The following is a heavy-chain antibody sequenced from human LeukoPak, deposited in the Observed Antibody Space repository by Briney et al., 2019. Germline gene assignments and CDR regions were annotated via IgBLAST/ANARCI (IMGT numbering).Heavy chain of an antibody. CDR2: IKQDGSEK. CDR3: ARCNGDYGYYYMDV. CDR1: GFTFSSYW. V-gene: IGHV3-7*01. D-gene: IGHD4-17*01. J-gene: IGHJ6*03. Sequence: GGSLRLSCAASGFTFSSYWMSWVRQTPGKGLEWVANIKQDGSEKYYVDSVRGRFTISRDNAKNSLYLQMNSLRAEDTAVYYCARCNGDYGYYYMDVWGKGTTVTVSS.